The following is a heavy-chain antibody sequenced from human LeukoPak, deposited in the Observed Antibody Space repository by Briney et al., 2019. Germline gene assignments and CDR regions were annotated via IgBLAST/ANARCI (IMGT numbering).Heavy chain of an antibody. CDR2: TAGSGISK. CDR1: GFTFNSYA. CDR3: ARLPTFYYDSSGYHYDY. J-gene: IGHJ4*02. V-gene: IGHV3-23*01. Sequence: GGSLRLSCVASGFTFNSYAMSWVRQAPGRGLEWASSTAGSGISKDYADSVKGRFTISKDKSKNTLYLQMDNSRAEDTGVYFCARLPTFYYDSSGYHYDYWGQGTLVTVSS. D-gene: IGHD3-22*01.